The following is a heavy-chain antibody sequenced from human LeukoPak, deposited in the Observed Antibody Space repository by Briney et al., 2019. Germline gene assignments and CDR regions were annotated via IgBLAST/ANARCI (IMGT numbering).Heavy chain of an antibody. Sequence: GGSLRLSCAASGFTFSSYWMSWVRQAPGKGLEWVANIKQDGSEKYYVDSVKGRFTISRDNAKNSLYLQMNSLRAEDTAVYYCARATPYYDFWSGYSLGPYFDCWGQGTLVTVSS. CDR3: ARATPYYDFWSGYSLGPYFDC. V-gene: IGHV3-7*01. CDR2: IKQDGSEK. J-gene: IGHJ4*02. D-gene: IGHD3-3*01. CDR1: GFTFSSYW.